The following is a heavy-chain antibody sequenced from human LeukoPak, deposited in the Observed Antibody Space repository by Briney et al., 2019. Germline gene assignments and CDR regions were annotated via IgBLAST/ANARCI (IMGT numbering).Heavy chain of an antibody. Sequence: PGGSLRLCCAASGFTFTNYAMSWGRQAPGKGLEWVSGIGGGDDDRYYADSVRGRLTISRDNSKSTVFLQMNSLRAEDTAVYYCAKDAISMNGIWDAFDVWGQGTMVTVSS. J-gene: IGHJ3*01. V-gene: IGHV3-23*01. CDR1: GFTFTNYA. CDR2: IGGGDDDR. CDR3: AKDAISMNGIWDAFDV. D-gene: IGHD2-21*01.